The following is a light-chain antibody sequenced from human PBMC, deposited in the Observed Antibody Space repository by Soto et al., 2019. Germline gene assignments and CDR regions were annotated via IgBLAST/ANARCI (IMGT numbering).Light chain of an antibody. Sequence: DSELTHSPCSLSASVGARVSMTCRASQGISNWLAWYQQKPGRAPKLLIYAASSLQSGVSSRFSGSGSGTDFTLTISSLQPEDFATYYCQQGNSFPFTFGPGTKVDI. V-gene: IGKV1D-12*01. J-gene: IGKJ3*01. CDR1: QGISNW. CDR2: AAS. CDR3: QQGNSFPFT.